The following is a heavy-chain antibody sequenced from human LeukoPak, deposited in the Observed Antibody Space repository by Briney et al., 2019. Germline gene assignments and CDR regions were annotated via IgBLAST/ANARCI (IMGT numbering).Heavy chain of an antibody. CDR1: GFTFSSYS. Sequence: GGSLRLSCAASGFTFSSYSMNWVRQAPGKGLEWVSSISSSSSYIYYADSVKGRFTISGDNAKNSLYLQMNSLRAEDTAVYYCARDSSGSAAGTFDYWGQGTLVTVSS. CDR2: ISSSSSYI. V-gene: IGHV3-21*01. D-gene: IGHD6-13*01. CDR3: ARDSSGSAAGTFDY. J-gene: IGHJ4*02.